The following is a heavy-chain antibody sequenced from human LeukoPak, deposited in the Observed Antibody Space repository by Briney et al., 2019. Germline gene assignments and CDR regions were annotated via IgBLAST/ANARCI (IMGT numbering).Heavy chain of an antibody. CDR3: AHTTMVRGVISCFDY. Sequence: SGPTLVKPTQTLTLTCTFSGFSLSTSGVGVGWIRQPPGKALEWPALIYWDDDKRYSPSLKSRLTITKDTSKNQVVLTMTNMDPVDTATYYCAHTTMVRGVISCFDYWGQGTLVTVSS. CDR1: GFSLSTSGVG. D-gene: IGHD3-10*01. V-gene: IGHV2-5*02. CDR2: IYWDDDK. J-gene: IGHJ4*02.